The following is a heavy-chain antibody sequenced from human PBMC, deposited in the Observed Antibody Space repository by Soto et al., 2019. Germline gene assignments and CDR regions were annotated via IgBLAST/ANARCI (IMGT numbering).Heavy chain of an antibody. CDR1: GGTFSSYA. V-gene: IGHV1-69*13. CDR2: IIPIFGTA. Sequence: SVKVSCKASGGTFSSYAISWVRQAPGQGLEWMGGIIPIFGTANYAQKFQGRVTITADESTSTAYMELSSLRSEDTAVYYCANRVATTEGWDYWGQGTLVTVSS. CDR3: ANRVATTEGWDY. J-gene: IGHJ4*02. D-gene: IGHD5-12*01.